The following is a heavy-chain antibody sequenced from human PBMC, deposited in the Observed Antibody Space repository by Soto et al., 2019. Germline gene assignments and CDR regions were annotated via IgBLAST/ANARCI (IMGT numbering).Heavy chain of an antibody. CDR1: GDSVSSNSAA. D-gene: IGHD6-19*01. Sequence: SQTLSLTCAISGDSVSSNSAAWNWIRQSPSRGLEWLGRTYYRSKWYNDYAVSVKSRITINPDTSKNQFSLQLNSVTPEDTAVYYCARGVTSGGAVDGNYYYYGKDVWGQGTTVTVSS. J-gene: IGHJ6*02. V-gene: IGHV6-1*01. CDR3: ARGVTSGGAVDGNYYYYGKDV. CDR2: TYYRSKWYN.